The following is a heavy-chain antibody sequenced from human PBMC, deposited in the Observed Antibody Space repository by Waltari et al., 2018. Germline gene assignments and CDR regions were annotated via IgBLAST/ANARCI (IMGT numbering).Heavy chain of an antibody. CDR1: GGSISSYY. CDR3: ARDRNDLWSGYYEKGGNGMDV. V-gene: IGHV4-59*01. J-gene: IGHJ6*02. CDR2: IYYSGST. D-gene: IGHD3-3*01. Sequence: QVQLQESGPGLVKPSETLSLTCTVSGGSISSYYWSWIRQPPGKGLEWLGYIYYSGSTNYNPSLKRRVTISVDTSKNQFSLKLSSVTAADTAVYYCARDRNDLWSGYYEKGGNGMDVWGQGTTVTVSS.